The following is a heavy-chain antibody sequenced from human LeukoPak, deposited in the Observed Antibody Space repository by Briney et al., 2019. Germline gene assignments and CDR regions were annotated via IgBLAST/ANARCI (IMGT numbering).Heavy chain of an antibody. CDR1: GVSISSSSYY. J-gene: IGHJ4*02. V-gene: IGHV4-39*01. D-gene: IGHD3-3*01. CDR3: ARGRNPIRGVVRSKSLHFDY. CDR2: IYSSGST. Sequence: PSETLSLTCNVSGVSISSSSYYWGWIRQPPGKGLEWIGSIYSSGSTYYNSSLESRVTISIDTSKNQFSLKLSSVTAADTAVYYCARGRNPIRGVVRSKSLHFDYWGQGTLVTVSS.